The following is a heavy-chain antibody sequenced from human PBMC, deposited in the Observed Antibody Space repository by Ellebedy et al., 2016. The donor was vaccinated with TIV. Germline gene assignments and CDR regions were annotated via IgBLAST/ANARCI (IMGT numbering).Heavy chain of an antibody. CDR1: GFTFSDYY. CDR2: ISSSSSYT. CDR3: ARGTYCSITSCYMRSRRIDY. V-gene: IGHV3-11*06. Sequence: PGGSLRLSCVASGFTFSDYYLSWIRQAPGKGLEWISYISSSSSYTNYADSVKGRFTISRDNAKNSLYLQMSSLRAEDTAVYYCARGTYCSITSCYMRSRRIDYWGQGTLVTVSS. D-gene: IGHD2-2*02. J-gene: IGHJ4*02.